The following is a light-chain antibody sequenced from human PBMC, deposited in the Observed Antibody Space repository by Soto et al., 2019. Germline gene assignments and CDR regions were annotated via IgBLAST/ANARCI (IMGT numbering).Light chain of an antibody. V-gene: IGKV3-11*01. CDR1: QSVSSY. Sequence: EAVLTQYPATLSLSPGERTTLSCRASQSVSSYLAWYQQKPGQAPRLLIYDASNRATGIPARFSGSGSGTDFTLTISSLEPEDFAVYYCQQRSNWPFFGQGTRLETK. CDR3: QQRSNWPF. J-gene: IGKJ5*01. CDR2: DAS.